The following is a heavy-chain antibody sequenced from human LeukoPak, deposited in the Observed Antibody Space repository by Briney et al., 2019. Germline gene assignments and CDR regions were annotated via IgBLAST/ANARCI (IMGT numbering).Heavy chain of an antibody. V-gene: IGHV4-39*01. D-gene: IGHD2-15*01. CDR2: IYYSGST. CDR1: GGSISSSSYY. CDR3: ARPVVVVAAPFNWFDP. J-gene: IGHJ5*02. Sequence: SETLSLTCTVSGGSISSSSYYWGWIRQPPGKGPEWIGSIYYSGSTYYNPSLKSRVTISVDTSKNQFSLKLSSVTAADTAVYYCARPVVVVAAPFNWFDPWGQGTLVTVSS.